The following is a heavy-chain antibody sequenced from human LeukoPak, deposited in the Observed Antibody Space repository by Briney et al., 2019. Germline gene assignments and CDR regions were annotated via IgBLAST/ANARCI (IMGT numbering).Heavy chain of an antibody. Sequence: SQTLSLTCTVSGGSIGSGSYYWSWIRQPLGKGLEWIGEINHSGSTNYNPSLKSRVTISVDTSKNQFSLKLSSVTAADTAVYYCARLKRDAFDIWGQGTMVTVSS. J-gene: IGHJ3*02. CDR1: GGSIGSGSYY. V-gene: IGHV4-30-2*01. CDR3: ARLKRDAFDI. CDR2: INHSGST.